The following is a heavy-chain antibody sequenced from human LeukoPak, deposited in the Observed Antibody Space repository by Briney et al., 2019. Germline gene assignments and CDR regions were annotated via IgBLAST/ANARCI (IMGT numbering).Heavy chain of an antibody. J-gene: IGHJ4*02. Sequence: SETLSLTCAVYGGSFSDYYWNWIRQPPGKGLEWIGEINHIGSTSYNPSLKSRVTISADTSKNQFSLQLRSLTAADTAVYYCARNLADSSSSFDYWGQGTLVTVSS. V-gene: IGHV4-34*01. CDR1: GGSFSDYY. CDR3: ARNLADSSSSFDY. D-gene: IGHD6-13*01. CDR2: INHIGST.